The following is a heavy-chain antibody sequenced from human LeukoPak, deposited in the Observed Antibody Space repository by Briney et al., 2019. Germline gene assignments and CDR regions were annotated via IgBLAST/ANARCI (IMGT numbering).Heavy chain of an antibody. J-gene: IGHJ6*03. V-gene: IGHV1-2*02. CDR3: ARDRGYCSSTSCPNGRRYYYYYYMDV. D-gene: IGHD2-2*01. CDR1: GYTFTGYY. Sequence: ASVKVSCKASGYTFTGYYMHWVRQAPGQGLEWMGWINPNSGGTNYAQKFQGRVTMTRDTSISTAYMELSRLRSDDTAVYYCARDRGYCSSTSCPNGRRYYYYYYMDVWGKGTTVTISS. CDR2: INPNSGGT.